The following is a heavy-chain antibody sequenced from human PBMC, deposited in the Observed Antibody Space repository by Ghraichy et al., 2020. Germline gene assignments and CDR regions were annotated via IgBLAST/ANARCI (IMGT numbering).Heavy chain of an antibody. CDR1: GFTVSSNY. D-gene: IGHD5-12*01. Sequence: GGSLRLSCAASGFTVSSNYMSWVRQAPGKGLEWVSVIYTGGNIFYTDSVRGRFTISRDNSKNTLFLQMNTLRAEDTAVYFCARGGTLVATALFWGYFDLWGRGTPVTVSS. CDR2: IYTGGNI. CDR3: ARGGTLVATALFWGYFDL. V-gene: IGHV3-53*01. J-gene: IGHJ2*01.